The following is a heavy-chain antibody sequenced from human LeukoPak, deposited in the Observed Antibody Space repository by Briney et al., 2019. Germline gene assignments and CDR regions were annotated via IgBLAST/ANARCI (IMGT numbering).Heavy chain of an antibody. CDR1: GLTFSTYA. Sequence: PGGSLKPSCAASGLTFSTYAMSWVRQAPGKGLDRASDISGSGGSTYYADSVKGRFTISRDNSKNTLYLQMNSLRAEDTAVYYCARASGWTHYFDYWGQGTLVTVSS. D-gene: IGHD6-19*01. J-gene: IGHJ4*02. CDR3: ARASGWTHYFDY. V-gene: IGHV3-23*01. CDR2: ISGSGGST.